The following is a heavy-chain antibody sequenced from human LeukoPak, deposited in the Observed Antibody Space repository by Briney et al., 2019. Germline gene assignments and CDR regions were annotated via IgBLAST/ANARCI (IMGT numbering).Heavy chain of an antibody. CDR3: ARQITMIEYYFDY. Sequence: SETLSLTCTVSGGSISSYYWSWIRQPPGKGLEWIGYIYYSGSTNYNPSLKSRVTISVDTSKNRFSLKLSSVTAADTAVYYCARQITMIEYYFDYWGQGTLVTVSS. V-gene: IGHV4-59*08. J-gene: IGHJ4*02. D-gene: IGHD3-22*01. CDR2: IYYSGST. CDR1: GGSISSYY.